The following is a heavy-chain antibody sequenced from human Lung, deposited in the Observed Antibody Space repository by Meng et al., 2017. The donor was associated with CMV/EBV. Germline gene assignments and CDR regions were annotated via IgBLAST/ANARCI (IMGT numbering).Heavy chain of an antibody. D-gene: IGHD6-19*01. Sequence: QVRLQVSGPGLGKPLGTLSLTFAVSGVSISSSNWGSWVRQPPGKGLEWIGEIYHSGSTNYNPSLKSRVTISVDKSKNQFSLKLSSVTAADTAVYYCASFPPPGKQWLVTDYWGQGTLVTVSS. CDR3: ASFPPPGKQWLVTDY. CDR1: GVSISSSNW. V-gene: IGHV4-4*03. CDR2: IYHSGST. J-gene: IGHJ4*02.